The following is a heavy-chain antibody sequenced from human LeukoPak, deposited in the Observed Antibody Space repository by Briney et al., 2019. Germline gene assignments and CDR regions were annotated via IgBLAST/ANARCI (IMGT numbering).Heavy chain of an antibody. V-gene: IGHV1-18*01. J-gene: IGHJ5*02. CDR1: GYTFSGYG. D-gene: IGHD3-16*01. Sequence: ASVKVSCKASGYTFSGYGSSWVRQAPGQGLAWMGWISAYKGNTNYAQKLQGRVTMTTDTSTSTAYMDLRSLRSDDTAVYYCARVSGWIGPTTMTTFGGLTSNWFDPWGQGTLVTVSS. CDR3: ARVSGWIGPTTMTTFGGLTSNWFDP. CDR2: ISAYKGNT.